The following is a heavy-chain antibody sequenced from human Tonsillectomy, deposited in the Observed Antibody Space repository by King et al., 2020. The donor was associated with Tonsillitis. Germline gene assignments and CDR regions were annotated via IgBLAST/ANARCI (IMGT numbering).Heavy chain of an antibody. Sequence: VQLVESGAEVKKPGESLRISCKGSGYSFTNFYVTWVRQMPGKGLEWMGRIVPSDSYTNYSPSFPGHVTIPADMSISTVYLKWSSLKASDTAMYYCARVIADYTHEPEWVFDYWGQGTLVTVSS. CDR1: GYSFTNFY. CDR2: IVPSDSYT. J-gene: IGHJ4*02. CDR3: ARVIADYTHEPEWVFDY. D-gene: IGHD1-14*01. V-gene: IGHV5-10-1*03.